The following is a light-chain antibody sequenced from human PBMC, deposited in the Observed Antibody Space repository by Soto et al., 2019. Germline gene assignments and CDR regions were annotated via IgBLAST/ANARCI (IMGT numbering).Light chain of an antibody. J-gene: IGLJ2*01. CDR3: CSYAGSKMLR. CDR1: ISDVGGYNY. CDR2: DVA. V-gene: IGLV2-11*01. Sequence: QSALTQPRSVSGSPGQSVAISCTGTISDVGGYNYVSWYQQHPGRAPKLMIYDVAERPSGVPDRFAGSKSGYTASLTISGLQAEDEADYYCCSYAGSKMLRFGGGTKVTVL.